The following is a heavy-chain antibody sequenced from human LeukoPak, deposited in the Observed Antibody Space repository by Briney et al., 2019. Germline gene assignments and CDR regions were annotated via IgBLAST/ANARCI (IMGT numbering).Heavy chain of an antibody. D-gene: IGHD1-26*01. V-gene: IGHV4-59*11. CDR3: ARERSGSYYRWYFDL. CDR1: GGSISNHF. Sequence: SETLSLTCTVSGGSISNHFWNWIRQSPGKRLEWIGFVYNGGSTNYNPSLKSRVTMSVDTSKNQFSLKMSYVTAADTAMYYCARERSGSYYRWYFDLWGRGTLVTVPS. CDR2: VYNGGST. J-gene: IGHJ2*01.